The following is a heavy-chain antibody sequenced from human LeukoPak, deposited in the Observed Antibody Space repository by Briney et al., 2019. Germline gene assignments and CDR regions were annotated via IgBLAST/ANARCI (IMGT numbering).Heavy chain of an antibody. CDR3: ARENSSGWTLDY. CDR2: ISSSSSYI. J-gene: IGHJ4*02. CDR1: GFTFSSYS. D-gene: IGHD6-19*01. Sequence: PGGSLRLSCAASGFTFSSYSMNWVRQAPGKGLEWVSSISSSSSYIYYADSVKGRFTISRDNAKNSLYLQMNSLRAEDTAVYYCARENSSGWTLDYWGQGTLVTVSS. V-gene: IGHV3-21*01.